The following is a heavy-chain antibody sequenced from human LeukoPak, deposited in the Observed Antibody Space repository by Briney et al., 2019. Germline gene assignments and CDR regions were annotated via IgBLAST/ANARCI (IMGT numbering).Heavy chain of an antibody. Sequence: PSETLSLTCTVSGGSISSSSYYWGWIRQPPGKGLEWIGSIYYSGSTYYNPSLKSRVTISVDTSENEFSLKLSSVPAAYTAVYYCSRRRYYAILTGYYLYYFDYWGQGTLVTVSS. J-gene: IGHJ4*02. CDR1: GGSISSSSYY. CDR2: IYYSGST. V-gene: IGHV4-39*01. D-gene: IGHD3-9*01. CDR3: SRRRYYAILTGYYLYYFDY.